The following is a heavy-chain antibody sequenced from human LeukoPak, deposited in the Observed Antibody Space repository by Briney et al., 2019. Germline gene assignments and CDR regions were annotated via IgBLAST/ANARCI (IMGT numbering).Heavy chain of an antibody. D-gene: IGHD5-18*01. J-gene: IGHJ4*02. CDR3: ARRRRYSYGNFDY. CDR2: INHSGST. Sequence: SETLSLICVGYGGSFSGYYWSWIRQPPGKGREWIGEINHSGSTNYNPSLKSRVTISVDTSNNQFSLKLSSVTAADTAVYYCARRRRYSYGNFDYWGQGTLVTVSS. V-gene: IGHV4-34*01. CDR1: GGSFSGYY.